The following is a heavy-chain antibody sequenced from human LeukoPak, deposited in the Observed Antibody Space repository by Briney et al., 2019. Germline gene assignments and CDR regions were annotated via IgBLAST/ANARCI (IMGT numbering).Heavy chain of an antibody. CDR1: GGSISSSSYY. D-gene: IGHD2-2*01. V-gene: IGHV4-39*01. CDR2: IYYSGST. J-gene: IGHJ5*02. CDR3: ARPYCSSTSCYPGSNWFDP. Sequence: PSETLSLTCTVPGGSISSSSYYWGWIRQPPGKGLEWIGCIYYSGSTSYHPSLKSRVTIAVDTPKNQFSLKRSSVTAADTAVYYCARPYCSSTSCYPGSNWFDPWGQGTLVTVSS.